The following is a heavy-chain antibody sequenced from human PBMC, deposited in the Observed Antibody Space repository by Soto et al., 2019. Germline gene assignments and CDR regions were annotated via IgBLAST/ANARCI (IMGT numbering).Heavy chain of an antibody. CDR2: INPNSGGT. J-gene: IGHJ4*02. CDR3: ARDIGTAMSLYYFDY. D-gene: IGHD5-18*01. V-gene: IGHV1-2*02. Sequence: QVQLVQSGAEVKKPGASVKVSCKASGYTFTGYYMHWVRQAPEQGLEWMGWINPNSGGTNYAQKFQGRVTMTRDTSISTAYMELSRLRSDDTAVYYCARDIGTAMSLYYFDYWGQGTLVTVSS. CDR1: GYTFTGYY.